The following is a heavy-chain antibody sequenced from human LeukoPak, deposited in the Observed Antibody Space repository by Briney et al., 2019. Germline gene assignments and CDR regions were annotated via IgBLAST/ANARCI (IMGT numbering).Heavy chain of an antibody. V-gene: IGHV4-4*07. Sequence: SETLSLSCSVSGGSISTYYWSWIRQPAGKGLEWIGRIYTTGGTNYNPSLKSRVTMSVDTSKNQFSLKLTPVTAADTAVYYCARAGRRGLVVVPAAAYYFDYWGQGTLLTVSS. CDR3: ARAGRRGLVVVPAAAYYFDY. CDR2: IYTTGGT. J-gene: IGHJ4*02. CDR1: GGSISTYY. D-gene: IGHD2-2*01.